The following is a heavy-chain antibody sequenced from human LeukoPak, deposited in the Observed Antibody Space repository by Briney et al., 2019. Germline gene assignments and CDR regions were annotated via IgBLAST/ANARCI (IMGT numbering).Heavy chain of an antibody. D-gene: IGHD1-1*01. J-gene: IGHJ4*02. CDR1: GGSISSGDYF. Sequence: SQTLSLTCTVSGGSISSGDYFWNWIRQPPGKGLEWIGYIYYSGSTYYNPSLKSRVTISVDTSKNQFSLKLSSVTAADTAVYYCARGFRGTADYWGQGTLVTVSS. V-gene: IGHV4-30-4*01. CDR3: ARGFRGTADY. CDR2: IYYSGST.